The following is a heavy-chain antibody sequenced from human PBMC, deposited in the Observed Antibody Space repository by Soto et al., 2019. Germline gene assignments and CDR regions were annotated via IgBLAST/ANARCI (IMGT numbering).Heavy chain of an antibody. Sequence: QVQLVQSGAEVKKPGASVKVSCKASGYTFTSYAMHWVRQAPGQRLEWMGWINAGNGNTKYSQKFQRRVTITRDTSASTAYMELSSLRSEDTAVYYCAKSATVPDAIAYWGQGTLVTVSA. J-gene: IGHJ4*02. CDR3: AKSATVPDAIAY. CDR1: GYTFTSYA. CDR2: INAGNGNT. V-gene: IGHV1-3*01. D-gene: IGHD2-2*02.